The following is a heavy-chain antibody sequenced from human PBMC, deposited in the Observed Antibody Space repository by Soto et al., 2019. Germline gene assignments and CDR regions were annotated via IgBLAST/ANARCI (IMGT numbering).Heavy chain of an antibody. CDR1: GGSISSYY. Sequence: SETLSLTCTVSGGSISSYYWSWIRQPPGKGLEWIGYIYYSGSTNYNPSLKSRVTISVDTSKNQFSLKLSSVTAADTAVYYCASGRGYSYFDYWGQGTLVTVSS. CDR2: IYYSGST. D-gene: IGHD5-18*01. V-gene: IGHV4-59*01. CDR3: ASGRGYSYFDY. J-gene: IGHJ4*02.